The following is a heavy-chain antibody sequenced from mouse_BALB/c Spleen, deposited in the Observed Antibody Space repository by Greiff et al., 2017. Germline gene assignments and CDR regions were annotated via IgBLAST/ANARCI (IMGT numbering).Heavy chain of an antibody. CDR3: ARSTMITTGWFAY. CDR1: GYTFTEYT. D-gene: IGHD2-4*01. Sequence: EVQLQQSGPELVKPGASVKISCKTSGYTFTEYTMHWVKQSHGKSLEWIGGINPNNGGTSYNQKFKGKATLTVDKSSSTAYMGLRSLTSEDYAVDYCARSTMITTGWFAYWGQGTLVTVSA. J-gene: IGHJ3*01. V-gene: IGHV1-26*01. CDR2: INPNNGGT.